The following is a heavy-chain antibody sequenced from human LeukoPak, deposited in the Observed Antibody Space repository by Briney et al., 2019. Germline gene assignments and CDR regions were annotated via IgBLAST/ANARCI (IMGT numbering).Heavy chain of an antibody. J-gene: IGHJ6*02. V-gene: IGHV3-11*01. CDR3: ATRGSSMVTGYYYYGMDV. CDR2: ISSSGSTI. Sequence: GGSLRLSCAASGFTFSDYYMSWIRQAPGKGLEWVSYISSSGSTIYYADSVKGRFTISRDNSKNTLYLQMNSLRAEDTAVYYCATRGSSMVTGYYYYGMDVWGQGTTVTVSS. D-gene: IGHD5-18*01. CDR1: GFTFSDYY.